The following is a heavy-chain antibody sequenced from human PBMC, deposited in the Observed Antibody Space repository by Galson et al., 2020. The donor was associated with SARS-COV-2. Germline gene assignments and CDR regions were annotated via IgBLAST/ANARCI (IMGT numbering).Heavy chain of an antibody. CDR2: IYTSGST. J-gene: IGHJ4*02. CDR1: GGSISSGSYY. D-gene: IGHD2-15*01. V-gene: IGHV4-61*02. CDR3: ARKYCSGGSCPFDY. Sequence: SETLSLTCTVSGGSISSGSYYWSWIRQPAGKGLEWIGRIYTSGSTNYNPSLKSRVTISVDTSKNQFSLKLSSVTAADTAVYYCARKYCSGGSCPFDYWGQGTLVTVSS.